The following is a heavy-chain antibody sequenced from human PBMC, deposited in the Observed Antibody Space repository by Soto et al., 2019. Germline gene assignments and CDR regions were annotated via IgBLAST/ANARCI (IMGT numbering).Heavy chain of an antibody. V-gene: IGHV3-33*01. D-gene: IGHD2-2*01. CDR3: ARGRYCSSTSCNTYGMDV. CDR1: GFTFSSYG. J-gene: IGHJ6*02. CDR2: IWYDGSNK. Sequence: QVQLVESGGGVVQPGRSLRLSCAASGFTFSSYGLHWVRQAPGKGLEWVAVIWYDGSNKYYADSVKGRFTISRDNSKNTLYLQMNSLRAEDTAVSYCARGRYCSSTSCNTYGMDVWGHGTTVTVSS.